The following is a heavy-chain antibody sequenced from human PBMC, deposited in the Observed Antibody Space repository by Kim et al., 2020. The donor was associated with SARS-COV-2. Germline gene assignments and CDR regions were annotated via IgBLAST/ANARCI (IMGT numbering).Heavy chain of an antibody. CDR2: IRGSGGGT. D-gene: IGHD3-10*01. CDR3: AKAVRDGSPYYLDY. Sequence: GGSLRLSCAASGFTFSSYAMRWVRQAPGKGLEWVSAIRGSGGGTYYADSVKGRFTVSRDNSKNTLYLQMNSLRAEDTAVYFCAKAVRDGSPYYLDYWGQGTLVTVSP. CDR1: GFTFSSYA. V-gene: IGHV3-23*01. J-gene: IGHJ4*02.